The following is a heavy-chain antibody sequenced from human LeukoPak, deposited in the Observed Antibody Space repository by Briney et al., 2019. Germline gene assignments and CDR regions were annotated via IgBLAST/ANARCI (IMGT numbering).Heavy chain of an antibody. V-gene: IGHV3-11*01. CDR1: GFRFSDYF. J-gene: IGHJ4*02. CDR2: ISASGTTI. Sequence: PGGSLRLSCAVSGFRFSDYFMSWIRQAPGKGLEWVSHISASGTTIYYTDSVRGRFTISRDNAKNSLYLQMNSMRAEDTAVYYCARDLRQGIGGALWGQGTLVTVSS. CDR3: ARDLRQGIGGAL. D-gene: IGHD4-23*01.